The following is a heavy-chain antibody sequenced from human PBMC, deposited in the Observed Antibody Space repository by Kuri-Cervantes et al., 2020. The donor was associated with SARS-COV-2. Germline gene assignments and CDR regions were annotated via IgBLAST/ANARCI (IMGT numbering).Heavy chain of an antibody. CDR2: ISSSSSYI. D-gene: IGHD1-26*01. J-gene: IGHJ4*02. V-gene: IGHV3-21*01. Sequence: GESLKISCAASGFTFSSYAMSWVRQAPGKGLEWVSSISSSSSYIYYADSVKGRFTISRDNAKNSLYLQMNSLRAEDTAVYYCAKDLSGSFAFDYWGQGTLVTVSS. CDR3: AKDLSGSFAFDY. CDR1: GFTFSSYA.